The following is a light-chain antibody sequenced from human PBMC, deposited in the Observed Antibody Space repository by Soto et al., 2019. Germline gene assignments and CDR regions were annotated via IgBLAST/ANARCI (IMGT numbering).Light chain of an antibody. Sequence: EVVLTQSPGTLSLSPGERATLSCRASQTVSNNYLAWYQHKPGQSPKLLIFGSSDRATDIPDRFSGSGSGTDFTLTISRLEPEDFAVYYCQQYGSSPPYTFGQGTKLEIK. CDR2: GSS. J-gene: IGKJ2*01. V-gene: IGKV3-20*01. CDR1: QTVSNNY. CDR3: QQYGSSPPYT.